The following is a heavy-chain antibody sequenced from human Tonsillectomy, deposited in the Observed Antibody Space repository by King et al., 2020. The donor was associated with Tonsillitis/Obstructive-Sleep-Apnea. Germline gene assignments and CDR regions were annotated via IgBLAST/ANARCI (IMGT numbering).Heavy chain of an antibody. Sequence: HVQLPQWGAGLLKPSETLSLTCGVYGASFSAYYWNWIRQSPGKGLEWIGEINHTGATNYNPSLKSRVTISVDTSKTQFSLKLSSVTAADTAVYYCARESDYDILPGYYRAYYGMDVWGQGTTVTVSS. D-gene: IGHD3-9*01. J-gene: IGHJ6*02. CDR2: INHTGAT. CDR1: GASFSAYY. CDR3: ARESDYDILPGYYRAYYGMDV. V-gene: IGHV4-34*01.